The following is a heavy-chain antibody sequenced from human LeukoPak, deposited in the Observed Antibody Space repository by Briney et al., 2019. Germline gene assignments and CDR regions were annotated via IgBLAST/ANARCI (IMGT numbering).Heavy chain of an antibody. J-gene: IGHJ2*01. D-gene: IGHD4-17*01. CDR2: INPNSGDT. CDR3: ARTYGDYAYWYFDL. V-gene: IGHV1-2*06. Sequence: ASVKVSCKASGYTFTGYYMHWVRQAPGQGLEWIGRINPNSGDTNYAHKFQGRVTMTRDTSINTAYMDLSRLRSDDTAVYYCARTYGDYAYWYFDLWGRGTLVTVSS. CDR1: GYTFTGYY.